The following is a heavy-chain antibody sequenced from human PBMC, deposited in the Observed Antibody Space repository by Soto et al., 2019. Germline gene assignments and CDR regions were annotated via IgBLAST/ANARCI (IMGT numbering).Heavy chain of an antibody. CDR3: ARSYSSNSNWFGP. CDR1: GFTFGSYA. Sequence: GGSLRLSCAASGFTFGSYAMSWVRQAPGKGLEWVSAISGSGGSTYYADSVKGRFTISRDNSKNTLYLEMSRLRVDDTAVYYCARSYSSNSNWFGPWGQGTLVTVSS. V-gene: IGHV3-23*01. CDR2: ISGSGGST. D-gene: IGHD6-19*01. J-gene: IGHJ5*02.